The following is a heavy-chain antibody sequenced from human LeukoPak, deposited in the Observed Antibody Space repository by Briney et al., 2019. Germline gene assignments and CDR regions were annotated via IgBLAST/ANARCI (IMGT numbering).Heavy chain of an antibody. Sequence: ASVKVSCKASGYTFTSYDINWVRQATGQGLEWMGWMNPNSGNTGYAQKFQGRVTITRNTSISTAYMEQSSLRSEDTAVYYCARRSSGWSKTYYYYYMDVWGKGTTVTVSS. J-gene: IGHJ6*03. D-gene: IGHD6-19*01. CDR2: MNPNSGNT. CDR3: ARRSSGWSKTYYYYYMDV. V-gene: IGHV1-8*03. CDR1: GYTFTSYD.